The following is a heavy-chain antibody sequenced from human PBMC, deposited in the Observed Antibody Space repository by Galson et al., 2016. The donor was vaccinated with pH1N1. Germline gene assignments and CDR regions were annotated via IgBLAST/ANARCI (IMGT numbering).Heavy chain of an antibody. J-gene: IGHJ6*02. CDR3: ARGSGSPDSYYSDGMDV. CDR1: GYSFTNYW. Sequence: QSGAEVKKPGKSLKISCKGSGYSFTNYWIGWVRQMPGKGLEWMGIIYPSDSDTRYSPSFQGQVTISTDKSISTVYLQWSSLKASDTAIYYCARGSGSPDSYYSDGMDVWGQGTTVTVS. V-gene: IGHV5-51*01. CDR2: IYPSDSDT. D-gene: IGHD3-10*01.